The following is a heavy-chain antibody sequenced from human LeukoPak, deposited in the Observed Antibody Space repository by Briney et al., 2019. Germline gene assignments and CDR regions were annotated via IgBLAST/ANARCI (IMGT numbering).Heavy chain of an antibody. D-gene: IGHD3-3*01. CDR3: ARTLLLRFLETPERGPFDP. CDR2: INPNSGGT. CDR1: GGTFSSYA. J-gene: IGHJ5*02. Sequence: ASVKVSCKASGGTFSSYAISWVRQAPGQGLEWMGWINPNSGGTNYAQKFQGRVTMTRDTSISTAYMELSRLRSDDTAVYYCARTLLLRFLETPERGPFDPWGQGTLVTVSS. V-gene: IGHV1-2*02.